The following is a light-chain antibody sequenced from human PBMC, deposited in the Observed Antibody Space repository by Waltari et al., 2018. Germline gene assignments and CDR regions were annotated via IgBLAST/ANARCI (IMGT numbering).Light chain of an antibody. CDR1: QSVLYSSNNKNY. V-gene: IGKV4-1*01. CDR2: WAS. J-gene: IGKJ2*01. Sequence: DIVMTQSPDSLAVSLGERATINCKSSQSVLYSSNNKNYLAWYQQKPRQPPKLLIYWASTRESGVPDRVSGSGSATDFTLTISSLQAEDVAVYYCQQYYSAPFTFGQGTKLEI. CDR3: QQYYSAPFT.